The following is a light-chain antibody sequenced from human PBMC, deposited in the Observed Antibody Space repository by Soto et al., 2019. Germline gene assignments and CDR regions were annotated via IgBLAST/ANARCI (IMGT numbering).Light chain of an antibody. Sequence: VMTQSPLSLPVTPGEPASISCRSSQSLLHSNGYNYLDWYPQRPGQSPQLLIYLASNRPSGVPDRFSGSGSGTDFTLKISRVEAEDVGVYYCMQALQTPPTFGQGTRVEIK. V-gene: IGKV2-28*01. J-gene: IGKJ1*01. CDR2: LAS. CDR3: MQALQTPPT. CDR1: QSLLHSNGYNY.